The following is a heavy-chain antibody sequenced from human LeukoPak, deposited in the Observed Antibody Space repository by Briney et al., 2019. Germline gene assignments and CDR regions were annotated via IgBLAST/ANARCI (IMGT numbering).Heavy chain of an antibody. J-gene: IGHJ6*03. V-gene: IGHV4-59*11. CDR2: IYYSGST. D-gene: IGHD2-2*01. CDR1: GGSISGPY. CDR3: ARDASWRGVVVPAATWGMDV. Sequence: SETLSLTCTVSGGSISGPYWSWVRQPPGKGLEWIGSIYYSGSTYYNPSLKSRVTISVDTSKNQFSLKLSSVTAADTAVYYCARDASWRGVVVPAATWGMDVWGKGTTVTVSS.